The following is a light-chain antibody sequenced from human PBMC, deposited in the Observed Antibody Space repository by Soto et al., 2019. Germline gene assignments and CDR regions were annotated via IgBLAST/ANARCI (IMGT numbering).Light chain of an antibody. CDR3: QQYGSSPQT. CDR1: QSVSSN. Sequence: ETVVTQSPATLSVYTGERAPLSCRASQSVSSNLAWYQQKPGQAPRLLIYGASTRATGIPARFSGSGSGTEFTLTISSLQSEDFAVYYCQQYGSSPQTFGQGTKVDIK. CDR2: GAS. V-gene: IGKV3-15*01. J-gene: IGKJ1*01.